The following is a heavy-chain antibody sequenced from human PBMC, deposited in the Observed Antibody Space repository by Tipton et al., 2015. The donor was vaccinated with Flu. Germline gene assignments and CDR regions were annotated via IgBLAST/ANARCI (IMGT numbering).Heavy chain of an antibody. CDR2: IHHSGTT. CDR3: ARHTGDSVRGVIDY. Sequence: TLSLTCSVSGYSIRSAYYWGWVRRPPGKGLEWIGNIHHSGTTYYNPSLKSRLTISVDTSKNQFFLRLSSVTAADTAVYYCARHTGDSVRGVIDYWGQGTLVTVSS. V-gene: IGHV4-38-2*01. D-gene: IGHD3-10*02. J-gene: IGHJ4*02. CDR1: GYSIRSAYY.